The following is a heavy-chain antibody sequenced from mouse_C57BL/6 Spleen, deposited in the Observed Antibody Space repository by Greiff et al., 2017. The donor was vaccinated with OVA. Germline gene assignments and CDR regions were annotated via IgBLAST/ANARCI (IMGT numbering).Heavy chain of an antibody. D-gene: IGHD1-1*01. Sequence: QVQLQQSGAELVRPGASVTLSCKASGYTFTDYEMHWVKQTPVHGLEWIGAIDPETGGTAYNQKFKGKAILTADKSSSTAYMERRSLTSEDSAVYYCTQFITTVVAPNRGYWGQGTTLTVSS. V-gene: IGHV1-15*01. CDR2: IDPETGGT. J-gene: IGHJ2*01. CDR1: GYTFTDYE. CDR3: TQFITTVVAPNRGY.